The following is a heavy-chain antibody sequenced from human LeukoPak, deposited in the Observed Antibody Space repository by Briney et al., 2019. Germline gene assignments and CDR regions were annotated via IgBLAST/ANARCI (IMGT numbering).Heavy chain of an antibody. D-gene: IGHD3-9*01. Sequence: GGSLRLSCAASGFTFSSYWMSWVRQAPGKGLEWVANIKQDGSEKYYVDSAKGRFTISRDNAKNSLYLQMNSLRAEDTAVYYCARDLPNYDILTGYRWFDPWGQGTLVTVSS. J-gene: IGHJ5*02. CDR1: GFTFSSYW. V-gene: IGHV3-7*03. CDR3: ARDLPNYDILTGYRWFDP. CDR2: IKQDGSEK.